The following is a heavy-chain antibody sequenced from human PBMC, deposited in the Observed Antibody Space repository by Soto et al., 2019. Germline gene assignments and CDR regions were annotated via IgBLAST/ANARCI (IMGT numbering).Heavy chain of an antibody. CDR1: GXTXTXXX. CDR2: FDSEDGET. D-gene: IGHD3-10*01. J-gene: IGHJ4*02. CDR3: ATDREKGSGFDY. V-gene: IGHV1-24*01. Sequence: ASVXXSCKXSGXTXTXXXXXXXXXAPGXGLXWMGGFDSEDGETIYAQKFQGRVTMTDDTSTDTAYMELSSLRSEDTAVYYCATDREKGSGFDYWGQGTLVTVSS.